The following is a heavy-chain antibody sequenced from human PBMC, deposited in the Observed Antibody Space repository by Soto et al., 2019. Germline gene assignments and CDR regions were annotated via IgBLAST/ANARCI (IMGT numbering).Heavy chain of an antibody. CDR3: PTDQGYDSSGYLVDH. V-gene: IGHV4-61*01. D-gene: IGHD3-22*01. J-gene: IGHJ4*02. Sequence: SETLSLTCTVSGGSVSSGNYYWSWIRQPPGKGLQWIGYLYYSGRINYNPSLRSRVTISADTSKNQFSLKMSSVTAADTAVYYSPTDQGYDSSGYLVDHWGQGALVTVSS. CDR1: GGSVSSGNYY. CDR2: LYYSGRI.